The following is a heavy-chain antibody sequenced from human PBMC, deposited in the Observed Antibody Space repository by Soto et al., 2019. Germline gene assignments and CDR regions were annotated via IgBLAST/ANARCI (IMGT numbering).Heavy chain of an antibody. CDR3: ARDVEYSGYDLKAAFDI. CDR2: ISAYNGNT. Sequence: QVQLVQSGAEVKKPGASVKVSCKASGYTFTSYGISWVRQAPGQGLEWMGWISAYNGNTNYAQKLQGRVTMTTDTSTSTAYMELRSLISDDTAVYYCARDVEYSGYDLKAAFDIWGQGTMVTVSS. J-gene: IGHJ3*02. V-gene: IGHV1-18*01. D-gene: IGHD5-12*01. CDR1: GYTFTSYG.